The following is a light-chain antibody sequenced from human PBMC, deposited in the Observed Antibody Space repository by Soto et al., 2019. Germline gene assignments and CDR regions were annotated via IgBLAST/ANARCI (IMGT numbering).Light chain of an antibody. Sequence: QSALTQPASVAGSPGQSITISCPGTSSDVGRYNLVSWYQQNPGKAPKLLIYEGSKRPSGVYNRLTGSKSANTTALTISGRQAEDEGDYHICSYAGSSTVVFGGGTKVTVL. V-gene: IGLV2-23*01. CDR1: SSDVGRYNL. J-gene: IGLJ2*01. CDR3: CSYAGSSTVV. CDR2: EGS.